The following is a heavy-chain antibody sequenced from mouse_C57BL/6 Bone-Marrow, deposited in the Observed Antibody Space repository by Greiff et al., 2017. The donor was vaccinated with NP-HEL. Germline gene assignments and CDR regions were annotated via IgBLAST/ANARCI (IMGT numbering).Heavy chain of an antibody. CDR3: VRGTMTYFDY. CDR2: IRSKSNNYAT. J-gene: IGHJ2*01. D-gene: IGHD2-4*01. V-gene: IGHV10-1*01. Sequence: EVMLVESGGGLVQPKGSLKLSCAASGFCFNTYAMNWVRQAPGKGLEWVARIRSKSNNYATYYADSVKDRLTISRDDSESMLYLQMNNLKTEDAAIDYCVRGTMTYFDYWGQGATLTGCS. CDR1: GFCFNTYA.